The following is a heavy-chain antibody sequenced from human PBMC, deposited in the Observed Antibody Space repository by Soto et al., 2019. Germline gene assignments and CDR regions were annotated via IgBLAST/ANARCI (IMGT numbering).Heavy chain of an antibody. CDR1: GGSISSGGYY. D-gene: IGHD3-10*01. V-gene: IGHV4-31*03. J-gene: IGHJ4*02. Sequence: SETLSLTCTVSGGSISSGGYYWSWIRQHPGKGLEWIGYIYYSGSTYYNPSLKSRVTISVDTSKNQFSLKLSSVTAADTAVYYCARGGAVRGVIMGTFGYWGQGTLVTVSS. CDR2: IYYSGST. CDR3: ARGGAVRGVIMGTFGY.